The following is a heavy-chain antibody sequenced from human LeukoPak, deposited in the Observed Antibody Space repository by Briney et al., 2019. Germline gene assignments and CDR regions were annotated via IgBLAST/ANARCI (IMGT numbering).Heavy chain of an antibody. CDR1: GDSVTGYY. CDR2: IYKIGAT. J-gene: IGHJ4*02. D-gene: IGHD2-15*01. CDR3: VIGVGWQPDY. V-gene: IGHV4-59*02. Sequence: SETLSLTCTVFGDSVTGYYLNWVRQPPGKGLEWIGHIYKIGATNYNPSLKSRLTISADTSKNQFSLKLRSVTAADTAVYYCVIGVGWQPDYWGQGALVTVSS.